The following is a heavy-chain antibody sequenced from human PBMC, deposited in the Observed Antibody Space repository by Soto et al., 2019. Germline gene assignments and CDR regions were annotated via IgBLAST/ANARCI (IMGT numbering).Heavy chain of an antibody. V-gene: IGHV1-69*06. Sequence: GASVKVSCKASGGTFSSYAISWVRQAPGQGLEWMGGIIPIFGTANYAQKFQGRVTITADKSTSTAYMELSSLRSEDTAVYYCARVGPYSSSSLVWGQGTTVTVSS. CDR2: IIPIFGTA. CDR1: GGTFSSYA. D-gene: IGHD6-6*01. CDR3: ARVGPYSSSSLV. J-gene: IGHJ6*02.